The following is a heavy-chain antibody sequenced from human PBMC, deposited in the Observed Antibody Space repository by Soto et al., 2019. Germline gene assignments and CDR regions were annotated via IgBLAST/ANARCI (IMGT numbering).Heavy chain of an antibody. CDR2: INPSGGST. CDR1: GYTFTSYY. D-gene: IGHD1-26*01. Sequence: QVQLVQSGAEVKKPGASVKVSCKASGYTFTSYYMHWVRQAPGQGLEWMGIINPSGGSTSYAQKFQGRVTMTWDTSSSTVYMELSSLRSEDTAVYYCARVPLVGAFDFWGQCTLVTVSS. V-gene: IGHV1-46*01. CDR3: ARVPLVGAFDF. J-gene: IGHJ4*02.